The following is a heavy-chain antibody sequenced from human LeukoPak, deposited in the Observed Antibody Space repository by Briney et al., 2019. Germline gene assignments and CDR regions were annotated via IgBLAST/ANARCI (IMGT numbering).Heavy chain of an antibody. Sequence: GGSLRLSCATSGLTFGTTWMHWVRQAPGKGLMWVSRMNGEGTTIDYADSVKGRFTVSRDYAKNTLFLQMNNLRTEDTALYFCATARNFRFEYWGQGSLVIVSA. D-gene: IGHD1-7*01. V-gene: IGHV3-74*01. J-gene: IGHJ4*02. CDR1: GLTFGTTW. CDR3: ATARNFRFEY. CDR2: MNGEGTTI.